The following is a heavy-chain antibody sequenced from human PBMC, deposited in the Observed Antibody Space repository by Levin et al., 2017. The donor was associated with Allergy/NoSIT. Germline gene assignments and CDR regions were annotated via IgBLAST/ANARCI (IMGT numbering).Heavy chain of an antibody. V-gene: IGHV3-23*01. J-gene: IGHJ4*02. CDR1: GFTFSSYA. D-gene: IGHD3-10*01. CDR2: ISGSGGST. CDR3: AKAGAPWFGELLPGD. Sequence: GESLKISCAASGFTFSSYAMSWVRQAPGKGLEWVSAISGSGGSTYYADSVKGRFTISRDNSKNTLYLQMNSLRAEDTAVYYCAKAGAPWFGELLPGDWGQGTLVTVSS.